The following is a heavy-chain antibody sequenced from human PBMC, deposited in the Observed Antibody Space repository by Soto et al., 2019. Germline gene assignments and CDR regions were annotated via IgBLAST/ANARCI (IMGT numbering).Heavy chain of an antibody. J-gene: IGHJ6*02. CDR1: GGSFSGYY. CDR2: INHSGST. CDR3: ARGHCTNGVCYQDYYGMDV. Sequence: QVQLQQWGAGLLKPSETLSLTCAVYGGSFSGYYWSWIRQPPGKGLEWIGEINHSGSTNYNPSLKSRVTISVDTSKNQFSLKLSSVTAADTAVYYCARGHCTNGVCYQDYYGMDVWGQGTTVTVSS. V-gene: IGHV4-34*01. D-gene: IGHD2-8*01.